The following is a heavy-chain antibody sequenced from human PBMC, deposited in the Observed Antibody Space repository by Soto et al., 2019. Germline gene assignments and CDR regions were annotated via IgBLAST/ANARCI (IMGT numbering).Heavy chain of an antibody. D-gene: IGHD5-12*01. V-gene: IGHV4-4*02. Sequence: QMQLQESGPGLVKPSGTLSLTCAVSGASISKSFWWSWFRQPPGKRLEWIGEIYYGGDTNYSPSLESRVTISMDKSRNQFSLDLTSVTAADTAVYYCARGYSGFSQISYYFDYWGQGTLVTVSS. CDR3: ARGYSGFSQISYYFDY. CDR1: GASISKSFW. CDR2: IYYGGDT. J-gene: IGHJ4*02.